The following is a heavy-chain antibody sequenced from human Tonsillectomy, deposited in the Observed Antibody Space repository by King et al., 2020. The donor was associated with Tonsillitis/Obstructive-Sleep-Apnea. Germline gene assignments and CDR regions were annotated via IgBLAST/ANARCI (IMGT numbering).Heavy chain of an antibody. CDR1: GGSFSGYY. V-gene: IGHV4-34*01. CDR2: INHSGST. D-gene: IGHD2-2*02. Sequence: VQLQQWGAGLLKPSETLSLTCAVYGGSFSGYYWSWIRQPPGKGLEWIGEINHSGSTNYNPSLKSRVTISVDTSKNKFSLKLSSVTAADTAVYYCARGEKCSSTRCYTASNYYYYYMDVWGKGTTVTVSS. J-gene: IGHJ6*03. CDR3: ARGEKCSSTRCYTASNYYYYYMDV.